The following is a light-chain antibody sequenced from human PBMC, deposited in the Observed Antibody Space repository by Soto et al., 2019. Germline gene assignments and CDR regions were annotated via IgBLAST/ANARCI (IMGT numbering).Light chain of an antibody. J-gene: IGKJ1*01. V-gene: IGKV1-5*03. CDR1: QGIRND. CDR2: KAA. Sequence: DIQMTQSPSSLSASLGDRVTITCRASQGIRNDVGWYQQKPGKAPKLLIYKAASLESGVPSRFSGSGSGTEFTLTISSLQPDDFATYYCQQYNYYSRTFGQGTKVDIK. CDR3: QQYNYYSRT.